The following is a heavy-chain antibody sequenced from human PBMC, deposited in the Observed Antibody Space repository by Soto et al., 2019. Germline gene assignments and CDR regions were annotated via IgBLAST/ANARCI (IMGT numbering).Heavy chain of an antibody. J-gene: IGHJ4*02. CDR3: ANTRSGWPQAFDY. CDR1: GFTFSSYW. D-gene: IGHD6-19*01. Sequence: GGSLRLSCAASGFTFSSYWMSWVRQAPGKGLEWVANIKQDGSEKYYVDSVKGRFTISRDNAKNSLYLQMNSLRAEDTAVYYCANTRSGWPQAFDYWGQGTLVTVSS. V-gene: IGHV3-7*03. CDR2: IKQDGSEK.